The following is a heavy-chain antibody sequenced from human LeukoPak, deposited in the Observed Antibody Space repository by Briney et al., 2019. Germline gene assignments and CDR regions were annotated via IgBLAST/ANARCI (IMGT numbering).Heavy chain of an antibody. CDR2: INHSGNT. D-gene: IGHD2-15*01. CDR3: ARGLAATPKIDY. Sequence: KPSETLSLTCAVHGGSFSGYYINWIRQSPGRGLEWIGEINHSGNTNYNWSLKSRVTILVDTSKNEFSLRLNSVNAADTAVYYCARGLAATPKIDYWGQGTLVTVSS. V-gene: IGHV4-34*01. J-gene: IGHJ4*02. CDR1: GGSFSGYY.